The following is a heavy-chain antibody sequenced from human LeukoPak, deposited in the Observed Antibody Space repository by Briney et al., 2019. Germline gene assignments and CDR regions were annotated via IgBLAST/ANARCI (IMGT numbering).Heavy chain of an antibody. CDR1: GGSFSGYY. CDR2: INHSGST. CDR3: ARGQLVRGRAHDY. J-gene: IGHJ4*02. V-gene: IGHV4-34*01. Sequence: SETLSLTCAVYGGSFSGYYWSWIRQPPGKGLEWIGEINHSGSTNYNPSLKSRVTISVDTSKNQFSLKLSSVTAADTAVYCCARGQLVRGRAHDYWGQGTLVTVSS. D-gene: IGHD3-10*01.